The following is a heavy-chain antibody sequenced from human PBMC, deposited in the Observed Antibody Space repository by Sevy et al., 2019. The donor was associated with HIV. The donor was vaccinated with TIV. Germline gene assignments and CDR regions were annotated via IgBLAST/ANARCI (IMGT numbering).Heavy chain of an antibody. J-gene: IGHJ4*02. D-gene: IGHD3-22*01. CDR1: GYTLTQLS. CDR2: FDPEDGKT. V-gene: IGHV1-24*01. CDR3: ATGREYYNDNSGYFDY. Sequence: ASVKVSCKASGYTLTQLSMHWVRQAPGKGLEWMGGFDPEDGKTIYAQKFQGRLTMTEDTSTDTAYMQLSSLRSEDTAVYYCATGREYYNDNSGYFDYWGQGTLVTVSS.